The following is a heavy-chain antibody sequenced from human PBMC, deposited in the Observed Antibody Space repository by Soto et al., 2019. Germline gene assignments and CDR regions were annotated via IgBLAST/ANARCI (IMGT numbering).Heavy chain of an antibody. CDR2: AYYRSQWFY. J-gene: IGHJ6*02. V-gene: IGHV6-1*01. D-gene: IGHD4-17*01. CDR3: AREEKHDYVPYGMDV. Sequence: SQTLSLTCAISGDSVSSNSAAWNWIRQSPSRGLEWLGRAYYRSQWFYDSAVSVKSRITVIPDTSKNQFSLKLSSVTAADTAVYYCAREEKHDYVPYGMDVWGQGTTVTVSS. CDR1: GDSVSSNSAA.